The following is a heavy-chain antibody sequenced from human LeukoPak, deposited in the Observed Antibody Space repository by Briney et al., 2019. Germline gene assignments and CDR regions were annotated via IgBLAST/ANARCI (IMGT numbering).Heavy chain of an antibody. D-gene: IGHD3-3*01. CDR3: AAFGVVTPYYYYGMDV. CDR2: IYYSGST. J-gene: IGHJ6*02. V-gene: IGHV4-31*03. Sequence: SETLSLTCTVSGGSISSGGYYWSWLRQHPGKGLEWIGYIYYSGSTYYNPSLKSRVTISVDTSKNQFSLKLSSVTAADTAVYYCAAFGVVTPYYYYGMDVWGQGTTVTVSS. CDR1: GGSISSGGYY.